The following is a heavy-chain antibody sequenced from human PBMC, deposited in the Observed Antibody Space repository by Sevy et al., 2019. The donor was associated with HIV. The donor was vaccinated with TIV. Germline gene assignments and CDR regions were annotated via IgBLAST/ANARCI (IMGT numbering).Heavy chain of an antibody. D-gene: IGHD3-22*01. Sequence: GGSLRLSCAASGFTFISYAFSWVRQAPGKGLEWVSSISPSGGNTYYADSVKGRFTISTDNSKNTLDLQMNSLRAEDTAVYYCAKEDRSGFYWGQGTLVTVSS. J-gene: IGHJ4*02. V-gene: IGHV3-23*01. CDR2: ISPSGGNT. CDR3: AKEDRSGFY. CDR1: GFTFISYA.